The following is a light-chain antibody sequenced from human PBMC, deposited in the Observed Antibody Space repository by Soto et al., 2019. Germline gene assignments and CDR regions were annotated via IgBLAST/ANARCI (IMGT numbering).Light chain of an antibody. Sequence: EIVLTQSPGTPSLSPGERATLYCRASQSVSTNYLAWYQQKPGQAPRLLIYGASNRATGIPDRFSGSGSGTDFTLTISRLEPEDFAVYYCQQYGSSGTFGQGTKVDIK. V-gene: IGKV3-20*01. J-gene: IGKJ1*01. CDR3: QQYGSSGT. CDR2: GAS. CDR1: QSVSTNY.